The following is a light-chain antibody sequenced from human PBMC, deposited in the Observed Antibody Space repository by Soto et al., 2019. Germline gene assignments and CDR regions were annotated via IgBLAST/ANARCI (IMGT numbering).Light chain of an antibody. J-gene: IGKJ2*01. Sequence: EIVLTQSPGTLSLSPGERATLSCRASQSVSSVSLAWYQQKPGQAPRLLIYGASSRATGIPDRFSGSGSGTDFTLIISRLEPEDFAVYYCQRYGSSLYTFGQGTKLDI. V-gene: IGKV3-20*01. CDR2: GAS. CDR1: QSVSSVS. CDR3: QRYGSSLYT.